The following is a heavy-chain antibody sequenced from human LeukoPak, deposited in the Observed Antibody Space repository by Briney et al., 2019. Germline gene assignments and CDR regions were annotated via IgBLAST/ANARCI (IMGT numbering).Heavy chain of an antibody. D-gene: IGHD3-22*01. CDR2: IYTSWST. J-gene: IGHJ5*02. CDR1: GGSISSYY. CDR3: ARGYYDSGGYT. V-gene: IGHV4-4*09. Sequence: SETLSLTCTVSGGSISSYYWSWIRQPPGKGLEWIGYIYTSWSTNYNPSLKSRVTISVDTSKNQFSLKLSSVTAADTAVYYCARGYYDSGGYTWGQETLVTVSS.